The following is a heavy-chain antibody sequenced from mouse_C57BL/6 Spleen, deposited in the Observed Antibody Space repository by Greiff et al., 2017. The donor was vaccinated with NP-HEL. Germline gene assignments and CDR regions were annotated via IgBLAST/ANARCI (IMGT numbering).Heavy chain of an antibody. CDR3: ASLYPFAD. V-gene: IGHV5-17*01. J-gene: IGHJ3*01. D-gene: IGHD2-1*01. CDR2: ISSGSSTI. CDR1: GFTFSDYG. Sequence: EVKLMESGGGLVKPGGSLKLSCAASGFTFSDYGMHWVRQAPEKGLEWVAYISSGSSTIYYADTVKGRFTISRDNAKNTLFLQMTSVRYEDTAVYYCASLYPFADWGQGTLVTVSA.